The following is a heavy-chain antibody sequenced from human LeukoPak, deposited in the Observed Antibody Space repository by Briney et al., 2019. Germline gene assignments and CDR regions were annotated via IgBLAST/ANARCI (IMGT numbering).Heavy chain of an antibody. D-gene: IGHD5-18*01. V-gene: IGHV1-58*02. CDR3: AAVGVTAMVQYCYYGMDV. CDR1: GFTFTSSA. CDR2: IVVGSGNT. J-gene: IGHJ6*02. Sequence: ASVKVSCKASGFTFTSSAMQWVRQARGQRLEWIGWIVVGSGNTNYAQKFQERVTITRDMSTSTAYMELSSLRSEDTAVYYCAAVGVTAMVQYCYYGMDVWGQGTTVTVSS.